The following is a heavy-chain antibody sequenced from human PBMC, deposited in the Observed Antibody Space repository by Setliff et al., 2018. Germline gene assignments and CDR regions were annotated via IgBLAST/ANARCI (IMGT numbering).Heavy chain of an antibody. CDR1: GGTFSSYA. D-gene: IGHD1-1*01. V-gene: IGHV1-69*10. Sequence: SVKVSCKASGGTFSSYAISWVRQAPGQGLEWMGGIIPILGNTNYAQKFQERVTITRDMSKSTAYMELSSLRSEDTAVYYCAAQMRRGTGTPAYYFYGIDVWGQGTTVTVSS. J-gene: IGHJ6*02. CDR3: AAQMRRGTGTPAYYFYGIDV. CDR2: IIPILGNT.